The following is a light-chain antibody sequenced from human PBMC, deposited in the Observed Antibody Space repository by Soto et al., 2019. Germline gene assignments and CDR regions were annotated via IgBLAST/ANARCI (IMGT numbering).Light chain of an antibody. CDR3: SAFPPSSPLVV. J-gene: IGLJ3*02. V-gene: IGLV2-14*01. CDR2: DVS. CDR1: SSDVGGYHY. Sequence: QSAPTQPASVSGSPGQSITISCTGTSSDVGGYHYVSWYQQHPGRAPRHMIYDVSNRPSVVSKRFSGSNTGNTASLPISGVQADDEADYYCSAFPPSSPLVVFGGGTKLNVL.